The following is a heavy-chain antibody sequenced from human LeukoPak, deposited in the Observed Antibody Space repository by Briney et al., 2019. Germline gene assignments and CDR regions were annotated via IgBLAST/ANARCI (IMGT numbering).Heavy chain of an antibody. D-gene: IGHD6-6*01. V-gene: IGHV1-2*02. J-gene: IGHJ6*02. Sequence: ASVTVSCKASGYTFTGYYMHWVRQAPGQGLEWMGWINPNSGGTNYAQKFQGRVTMTRDTSISTAYMELSRLRSDDTAVYYCASLRSSSGYYYYGMDVWGQGTTVTVSS. CDR3: ASLRSSSGYYYYGMDV. CDR2: INPNSGGT. CDR1: GYTFTGYY.